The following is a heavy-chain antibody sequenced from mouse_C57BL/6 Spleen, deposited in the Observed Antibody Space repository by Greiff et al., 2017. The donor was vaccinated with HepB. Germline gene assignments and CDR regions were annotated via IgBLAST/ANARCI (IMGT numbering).Heavy chain of an antibody. J-gene: IGHJ4*01. CDR2: IYPGNSDT. CDR1: GYTFTSYW. Sequence: EVQLQQSGTVLARPGASVKMSCKTSGYTFTSYWMHWVKQRPGQGLEWIGAIYPGNSDTSYNQKFKGKAKLTAVTSASTAYMELSSLTNEDSAVYYSTRGGYEPYAMDYWGQGTSVTVSS. V-gene: IGHV1-5*01. CDR3: TRGGYEPYAMDY. D-gene: IGHD2-2*01.